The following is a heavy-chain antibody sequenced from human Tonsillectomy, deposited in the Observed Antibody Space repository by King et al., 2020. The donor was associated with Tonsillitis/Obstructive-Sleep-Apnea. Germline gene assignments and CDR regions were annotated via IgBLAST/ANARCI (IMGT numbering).Heavy chain of an antibody. CDR1: GCSISSRRYY. J-gene: IGHJ4*02. Sequence: PLQESGPGLVKPSETLSLTCTVSGCSISSRRYYWGWIRQPPGQGLEWIVSIYYSGSTYYNPSLKSRVSISVDTSQNQFSLKLSSVTAADTAGYYGARPETPRWTLDYWGQGTLGTVSS. CDR2: IYYSGST. CDR3: ARPETPRWTLDY. V-gene: IGHV4-39*01. D-gene: IGHD2-15*01.